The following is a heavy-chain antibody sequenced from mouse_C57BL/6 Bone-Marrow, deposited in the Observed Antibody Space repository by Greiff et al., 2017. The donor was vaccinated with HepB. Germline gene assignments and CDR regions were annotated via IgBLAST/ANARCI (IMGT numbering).Heavy chain of an antibody. Sequence: EVKLMESGGGLVQPGGSMKLSCVASGFTFSNYWMNWVRQSPEKGLEWVAQIRLKSDNYATHYAESVKGRFTISRDDSKSSVYLQMNNLRAEDTGIYYCTGITTVVYYYAMDYWGQGTSVTVSS. D-gene: IGHD1-1*01. J-gene: IGHJ4*01. CDR2: IRLKSDNYAT. CDR1: GFTFSNYW. CDR3: TGITTVVYYYAMDY. V-gene: IGHV6-3*01.